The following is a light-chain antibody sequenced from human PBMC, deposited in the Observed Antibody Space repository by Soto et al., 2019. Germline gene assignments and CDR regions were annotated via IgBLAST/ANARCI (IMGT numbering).Light chain of an antibody. CDR3: ASWDDSLNGVV. CDR2: TNI. CDR1: DSDIGSNT. V-gene: IGLV1-44*01. J-gene: IGLJ2*01. Sequence: QSVLTQPPSASGTPGQRVTISCSGSDSDIGSNTVNWYQHLPGTAPKLLIYTNIQRPSGVPDRFSGSKSGTSASLAISGLQSEDEADYYCASWDDSLNGVVFGGGTKVTVL.